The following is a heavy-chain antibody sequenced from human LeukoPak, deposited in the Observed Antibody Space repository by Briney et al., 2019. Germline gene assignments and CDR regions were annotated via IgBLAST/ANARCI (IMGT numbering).Heavy chain of an antibody. J-gene: IGHJ4*02. CDR3: ARRVGDRPFDY. CDR2: IYPGDSDT. Sequence: GESLKISCKGAGYSCTSYWIGGVRQMPGKGLEWMGIIYPGDSDTSYRTSFQGHVTISADTSITTAYLQCSSLKASATAMYYSARRVGDRPFDYWGQGALVTASS. D-gene: IGHD1-26*01. CDR1: GYSCTSYW. V-gene: IGHV5-51*01.